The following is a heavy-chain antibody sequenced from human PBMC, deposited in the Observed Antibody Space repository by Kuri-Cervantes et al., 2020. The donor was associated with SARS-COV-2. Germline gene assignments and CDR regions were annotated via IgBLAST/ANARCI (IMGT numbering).Heavy chain of an antibody. CDR2: INPNSGGT. Sequence: ASVKVSCKASGYTFTGYYMHWVRQAPGQGLEWMGWINPNSGGTNYAQKFQGRVTMTRDTSISTAYMELSRLRSDDTAVYYCASLTGTTGGRYYYYGMDVWGQGNTVTVSS. V-gene: IGHV1-2*02. CDR1: GYTFTGYY. D-gene: IGHD1-7*01. J-gene: IGHJ6*02. CDR3: ASLTGTTGGRYYYYGMDV.